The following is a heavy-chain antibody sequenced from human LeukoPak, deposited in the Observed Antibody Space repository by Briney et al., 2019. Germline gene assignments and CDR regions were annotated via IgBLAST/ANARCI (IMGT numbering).Heavy chain of an antibody. Sequence: GSLRLSCAASGFTFSSYGMHWVRQAPGKGLEWVAFIRYDGSNKYYADSVKGRFTISRDNSKNTLYLQMNSLRAEDTAVYYCAKASDYMVRVDFDYWGQGTLVTVSS. D-gene: IGHD3-10*01. V-gene: IGHV3-30*02. CDR2: IRYDGSNK. CDR1: GFTFSSYG. J-gene: IGHJ4*02. CDR3: AKASDYMVRVDFDY.